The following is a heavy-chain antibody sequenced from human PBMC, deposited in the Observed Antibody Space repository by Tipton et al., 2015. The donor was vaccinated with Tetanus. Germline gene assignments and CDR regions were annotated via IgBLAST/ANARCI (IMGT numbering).Heavy chain of an antibody. V-gene: IGHV4-4*07. D-gene: IGHD3-10*01. CDR1: GGSITGYF. Sequence: TLSLTCSVSGGSITGYFWSWIRQPAGKGLEWIGNIYSSENSKYNPSLKSRATISVDTSKNQFSLKLSSVTAADTAVYYCARDNRVPLRFGELLEFYYYYGMDVWGQGTTVTVSS. CDR3: ARDNRVPLRFGELLEFYYYYGMDV. J-gene: IGHJ6*02. CDR2: IYSSENS.